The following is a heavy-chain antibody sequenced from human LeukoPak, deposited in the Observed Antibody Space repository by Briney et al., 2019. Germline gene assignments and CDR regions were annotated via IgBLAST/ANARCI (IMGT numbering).Heavy chain of an antibody. V-gene: IGHV1-69*01. CDR1: GGTFSSYA. D-gene: IGHD3-22*01. Sequence: SVKVSCKASGGTFSSYAISWVRQAPGQGLEWMGGIIPIFGTANYAQKFQGRVTITAGESTSTAYMELSSLRSEDTAVYYCARGVYDSSGYYYFDYWGQGTLVTVSS. CDR2: IIPIFGTA. CDR3: ARGVYDSSGYYYFDY. J-gene: IGHJ4*02.